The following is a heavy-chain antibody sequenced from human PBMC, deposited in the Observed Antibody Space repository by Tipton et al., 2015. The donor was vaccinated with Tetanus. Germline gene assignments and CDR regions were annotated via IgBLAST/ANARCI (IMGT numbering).Heavy chain of an antibody. J-gene: IGHJ6*02. CDR1: GFTVSSNY. CDR2: TYSGGST. CDR3: ARTPLSAMVHYAMDF. V-gene: IGHV3-66*01. Sequence: SLRLSCAASGFTVSSNYMNWVRQAPGKGLEWVSVTYSGGSTYYADSVKGRFTISRDNSKNTLYLQMHSLRAEDTAVYYCARTPLSAMVHYAMDFWGQGTTVSFSS. D-gene: IGHD5-18*01.